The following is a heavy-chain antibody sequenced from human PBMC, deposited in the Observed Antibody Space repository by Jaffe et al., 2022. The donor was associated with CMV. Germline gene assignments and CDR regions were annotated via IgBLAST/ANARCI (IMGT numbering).Heavy chain of an antibody. D-gene: IGHD3-10*01. Sequence: EVQLAQSGAEVKKAGESLTISCKGSGYIFTNYWIGWVRQMPGKGLEWMGIIYPHDSHTRYSPSLQGQVTISADKSISTAYLQWNSLKASDTAMYYCARPYGSGDFFMSYWGQGTLVTVSS. CDR3: ARPYGSGDFFMSY. V-gene: IGHV5-51*01. CDR2: IYPHDSHT. J-gene: IGHJ4*02. CDR1: GYIFTNYW.